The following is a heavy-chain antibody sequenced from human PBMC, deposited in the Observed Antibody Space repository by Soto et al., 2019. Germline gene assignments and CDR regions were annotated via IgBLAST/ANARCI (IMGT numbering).Heavy chain of an antibody. D-gene: IGHD3-9*01. CDR1: GFTFSSYW. V-gene: IGHV3-7*01. Sequence: EVQLVESGGGLVQPGGSLRLSCAASGFTFSSYWMRWVRQAPGKGLEWVANIKQDGSEKYYVDSVKGRFTISRDNAKNSRYLQMNSLRAEDTAVYYCARDDYDILTGYYYFDYWGQGTLVTVSS. CDR3: ARDDYDILTGYYYFDY. CDR2: IKQDGSEK. J-gene: IGHJ4*02.